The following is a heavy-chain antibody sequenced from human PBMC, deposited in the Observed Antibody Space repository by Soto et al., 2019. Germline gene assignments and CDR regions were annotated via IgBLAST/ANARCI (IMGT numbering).Heavy chain of an antibody. D-gene: IGHD6-13*01. Sequence: GASVKVSCKDSGYTFTGYYMHWVRPAPGQGLEWMGWINPNSGGTNYAQKFQGRVTMTRDTSISTAYMELSRLRSDDTAVYYCARVPIAAVRQFDYWGQGTLVTVSS. CDR1: GYTFTGYY. CDR3: ARVPIAAVRQFDY. V-gene: IGHV1-2*02. CDR2: INPNSGGT. J-gene: IGHJ4*02.